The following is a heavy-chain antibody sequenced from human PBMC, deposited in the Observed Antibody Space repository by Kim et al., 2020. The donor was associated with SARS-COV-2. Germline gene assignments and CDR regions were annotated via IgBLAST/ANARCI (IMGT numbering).Heavy chain of an antibody. J-gene: IGHJ6*02. CDR3: ARLGARGHYYYYGMDV. V-gene: IGHV3-21*01. CDR2: ISSSSSYI. Sequence: GGSLRLSCAASGFTFSSYSMNWVRQAPGKGLEWVSSISSSSSYIYYADSVKGRFTISRDNAKNSLYLQMNSLRAEDTAVYYCARLGARGHYYYYGMDVWGQGTTVTVSS. CDR1: GFTFSSYS.